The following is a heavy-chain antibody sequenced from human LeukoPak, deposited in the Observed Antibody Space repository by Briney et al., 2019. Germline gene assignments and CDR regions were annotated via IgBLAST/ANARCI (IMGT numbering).Heavy chain of an antibody. J-gene: IGHJ6*03. Sequence: PSETLSLTCNVSGCSISGYHWSWIRQPPWKGLEWLGYIYYSGSSNYNPSLKSRVTMSADTSKHQFSLKLSSVTAADTAVYYCARVPRSYYYYYYMDVWGKGTTVTVSS. CDR1: GCSISGYH. V-gene: IGHV4-59*01. CDR2: IYYSGSS. CDR3: ARVPRSYYYYYYMDV.